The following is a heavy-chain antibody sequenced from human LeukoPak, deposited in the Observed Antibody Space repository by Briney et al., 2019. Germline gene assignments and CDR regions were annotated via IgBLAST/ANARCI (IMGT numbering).Heavy chain of an antibody. D-gene: IGHD4-11*01. Sequence: SETLSLTCAVSGGSISSNSYYWGWIRQPRGKGLEWIGEINHSGSTNYNPSLKSRVTISVDTSKNQFSLKLSSVTAADTAVYYCARAVGSNYVRGTHHFDYWGQGTLVTVSS. J-gene: IGHJ4*02. V-gene: IGHV4-39*07. CDR3: ARAVGSNYVRGTHHFDY. CDR2: INHSGST. CDR1: GGSISSNSYY.